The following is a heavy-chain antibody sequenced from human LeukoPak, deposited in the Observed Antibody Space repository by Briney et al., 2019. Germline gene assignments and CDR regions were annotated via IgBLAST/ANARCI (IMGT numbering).Heavy chain of an antibody. V-gene: IGHV3-15*01. J-gene: IGHJ4*02. CDR3: TTSYSSGWYYFDY. CDR1: GFTFSNAW. CDR2: IKSKTDGGTT. Sequence: GGSLRPSCAASGFTFSNAWMSWVRQAPGKGLEWVGRIKSKTDGGTTDYAAPVKGRFTISRDDSKNTLYLQMNSLKTEDTAVYYCTTSYSSGWYYFDYWGQGTLVTVSS. D-gene: IGHD6-19*01.